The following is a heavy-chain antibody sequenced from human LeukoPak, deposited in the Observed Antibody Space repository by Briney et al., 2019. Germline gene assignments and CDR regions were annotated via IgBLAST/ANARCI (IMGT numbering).Heavy chain of an antibody. V-gene: IGHV4-39*07. CDR3: ARVKDAYNYLSAFDI. D-gene: IGHD5-24*01. CDR2: IYRSGST. J-gene: IGHJ3*02. Sequence: PSETLSLTCTVSGGSISSSSHYWAWIRQPPGKGLEWIGSIYRSGSTYSSPSLESRVTISMDTSKNQFSLKLTSVTAADTAVYYCARVKDAYNYLSAFDIWGQGTMVTVSS. CDR1: GGSISSSSHY.